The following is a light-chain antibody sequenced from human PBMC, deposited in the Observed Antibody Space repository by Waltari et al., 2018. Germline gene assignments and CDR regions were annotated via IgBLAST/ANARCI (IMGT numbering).Light chain of an antibody. CDR3: SSYTSSSTWV. Sequence: QSALTQPASVSGSPGQSITIPCSGTSSCIGGYNYVSWYQQPPGKAPKLLICDVNEWPSGVSDRFSGSKSGNTASLTISGLQAEDEADYYCSSYTSSSTWVFGGGTKLTVL. V-gene: IGLV2-14*03. CDR2: DVN. CDR1: SSCIGGYNY. J-gene: IGLJ3*02.